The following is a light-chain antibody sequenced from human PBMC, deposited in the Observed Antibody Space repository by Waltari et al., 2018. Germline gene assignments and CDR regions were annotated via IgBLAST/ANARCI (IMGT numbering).Light chain of an antibody. V-gene: IGKV1-33*01. J-gene: IGKJ5*01. Sequence: DIQMTQSPSSLSASVGDRTTITCQATEDITNYLNWYQQKPGKAPKLLIYEASNLETGVPSRFSGSGSGTDFTFAISSLQPEDVATYYCQQYHDLPTFGQGTRLEIK. CDR3: QQYHDLPT. CDR1: EDITNY. CDR2: EAS.